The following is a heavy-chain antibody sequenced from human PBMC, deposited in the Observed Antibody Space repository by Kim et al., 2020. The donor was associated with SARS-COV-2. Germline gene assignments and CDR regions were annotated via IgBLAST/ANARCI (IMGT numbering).Heavy chain of an antibody. CDR3: ARDSMAGGGFDY. D-gene: IGHD2-8*01. CDR2: TKNKANSHDT. Sequence: GGSLRLSCAASGFTFSDHNMDWFRQAPGKGLEWVVRTKNKANSHDTEYAASGKGRFTISREDSKNSLYLQINSLKTEDTAVYYCARDSMAGGGFDYWGQGTLVTVSS. J-gene: IGHJ4*02. V-gene: IGHV3-72*01. CDR1: GFTFSDHN.